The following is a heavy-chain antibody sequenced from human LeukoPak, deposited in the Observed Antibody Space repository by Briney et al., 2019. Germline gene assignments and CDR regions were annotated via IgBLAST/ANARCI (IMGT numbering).Heavy chain of an antibody. CDR2: IYPGDSDT. J-gene: IGHJ4*02. D-gene: IGHD7-27*01. Sequence: GESLKISCKGSGYSFTNYWIGWVRQMPGKGLEWMGIIYPGDSDTRYSPSFQGQVTISADKSMSTAYLQWNRLKASDTAMYYCARHAGKATWAQTEFDWWGQGTLVTVSS. CDR3: ARHAGKATWAQTEFDW. V-gene: IGHV5-51*01. CDR1: GYSFTNYW.